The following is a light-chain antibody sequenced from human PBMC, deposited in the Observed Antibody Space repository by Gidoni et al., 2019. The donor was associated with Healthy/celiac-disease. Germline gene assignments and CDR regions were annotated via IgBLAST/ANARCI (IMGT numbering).Light chain of an antibody. CDR3: QAWDSSHVV. V-gene: IGLV3-1*01. Sequence: SYELNQPPSVSVSPGQTASITCPGDKLGDKYACWYQQKPGQSPLLVIYQDSKRPSGIPERFSGSNAGNTATLTISGTQAMDEADYYCQAWDSSHVVFGGGTKLTVL. J-gene: IGLJ2*01. CDR1: KLGDKY. CDR2: QDS.